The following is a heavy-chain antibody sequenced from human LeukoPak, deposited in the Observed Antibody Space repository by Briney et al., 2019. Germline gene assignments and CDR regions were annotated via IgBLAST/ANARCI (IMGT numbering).Heavy chain of an antibody. J-gene: IGHJ4*02. CDR2: IYPGDSDT. Sequence: GESLKISCKGSGYSFTTYWIGWVRQMPGKGLESMGIIYPGDSDTRYSPSFQGQVTISADKSISTAYLQWSSLNASDTAMYYCGRHDSNGYHRAFDNWGQGTQVTVSS. D-gene: IGHD3-22*01. CDR1: GYSFTTYW. CDR3: GRHDSNGYHRAFDN. V-gene: IGHV5-51*01.